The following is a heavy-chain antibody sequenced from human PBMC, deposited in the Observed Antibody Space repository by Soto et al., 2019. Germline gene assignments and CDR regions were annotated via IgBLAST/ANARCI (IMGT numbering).Heavy chain of an antibody. V-gene: IGHV1-8*02. CDR3: ARGYSGQNNYYMDV. J-gene: IGHJ6*03. Sequence: QVHLVQSGAEVKKPGASVKVSCKASGYNFPSHDIYWVRQAAGQGLEWMGWMNPSSGNTGYSQKLQGRVTMTRHTPINTAYMELSGLRSDDAAVYYCARGYSGQNNYYMDVWGKGTTVTVSS. D-gene: IGHD2-15*01. CDR1: GYNFPSHD. CDR2: MNPSSGNT.